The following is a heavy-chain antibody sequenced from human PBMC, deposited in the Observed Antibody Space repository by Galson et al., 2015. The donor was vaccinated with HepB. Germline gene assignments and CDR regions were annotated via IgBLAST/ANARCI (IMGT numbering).Heavy chain of an antibody. V-gene: IGHV6-1*01. CDR2: TYYRSKWYN. CDR1: GDSVSTNIVA. CDR3: TRVRHLARGMDV. D-gene: IGHD5-12*01. J-gene: IGHJ6*02. Sequence: CAISGDSVSTNIVAWNWIRQSPSRGLEWLGRTYYRSKWYNDYAVSVQSRITINPDTSRNQFSLQLKSVTPEDTGVYYFTRVRHLARGMDVWGQGTTVTVSS.